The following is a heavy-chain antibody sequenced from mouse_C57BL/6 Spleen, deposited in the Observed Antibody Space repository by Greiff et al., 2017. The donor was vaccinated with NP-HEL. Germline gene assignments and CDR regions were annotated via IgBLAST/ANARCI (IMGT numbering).Heavy chain of an antibody. CDR2: IYPGSGST. J-gene: IGHJ1*03. D-gene: IGHD2-13*01. CDR3: ARRYSDYVDWYFDV. Sequence: QVPPQAPGAELVKPGASVKMSCKASGYTFPSYWITWVKQRPGQGLEWIGDIYPGSGSTNYNEKFKSKATLTVDTSSSTAYMQLSSLTSEDSAVYYCARRYSDYVDWYFDVWGTGTTVTVSS. CDR1: GYTFPSYW. V-gene: IGHV1-55*01.